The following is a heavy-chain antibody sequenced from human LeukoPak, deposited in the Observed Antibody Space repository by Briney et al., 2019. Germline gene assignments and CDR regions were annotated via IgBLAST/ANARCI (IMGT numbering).Heavy chain of an antibody. V-gene: IGHV5-51*01. D-gene: IGHD2-15*01. J-gene: IGHJ4*02. CDR2: INPGDSAT. Sequence: RGESLKISCEASGYSFTNYWIAWVRQMPGKGLEWMGIINPGDSATIYSPSFQGQVTISAEKSISTAYLQWSSLKASDTAMYYCARQLKYCSGDSCYHDYFDYWGQGTLVTVFS. CDR3: ARQLKYCSGDSCYHDYFDY. CDR1: GYSFTNYW.